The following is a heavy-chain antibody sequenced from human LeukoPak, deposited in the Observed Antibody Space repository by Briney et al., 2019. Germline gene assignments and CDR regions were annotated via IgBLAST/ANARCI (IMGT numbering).Heavy chain of an antibody. CDR1: GYTLTDYY. J-gene: IGHJ4*02. CDR3: ATEPMVRGTYYFDY. D-gene: IGHD3-10*01. V-gene: IGHV1-69-2*01. Sequence: ASVKVSCKVSGYTLTDYYMHWVQQAPGKGLEWMGLVDPEDGETIYAEKFQGRVTITADTSTDTAYKELSSLRSEDTAVYYCATEPMVRGTYYFDYWGQGTLVTVSS. CDR2: VDPEDGET.